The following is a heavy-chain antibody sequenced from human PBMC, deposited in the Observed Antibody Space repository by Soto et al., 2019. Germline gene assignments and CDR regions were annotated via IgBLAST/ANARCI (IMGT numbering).Heavy chain of an antibody. CDR1: GYTFSAYT. J-gene: IGHJ3*02. D-gene: IGHD3-3*02. V-gene: IGHV1-3*01. Sequence: QAQLVQSGAEMKKPGASVKVSCKATGYTFSAYTMNWVRQAPGQSLDWMGWINADSGNTKYSQNFQGRVSITRDTSASTVYMELTGLTSEDTAVYYCARDTETLGPRANDALDIWGQGTMVTVSS. CDR2: INADSGNT. CDR3: ARDTETLGPRANDALDI.